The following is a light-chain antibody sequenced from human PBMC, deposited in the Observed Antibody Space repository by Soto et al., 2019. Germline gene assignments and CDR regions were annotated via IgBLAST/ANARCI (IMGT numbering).Light chain of an antibody. CDR1: QSVSSSF. CDR3: QLYTTTPPIT. J-gene: IGKJ4*01. CDR2: GAS. V-gene: IGKV3-20*01. Sequence: EIVLTQSPGTLSLSPGERVTLSCRASQSVSSSFLAWYQQKPGQAPRLLIYGASNRASGIPDRFSGSGSGTDFTLTISRLEPVDFAVYYCQLYTTTPPITFGGGTKVEIK.